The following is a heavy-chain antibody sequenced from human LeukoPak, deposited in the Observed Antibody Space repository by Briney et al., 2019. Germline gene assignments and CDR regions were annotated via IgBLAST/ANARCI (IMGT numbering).Heavy chain of an antibody. Sequence: SETLSLTCTVSGGSISSYYWSWIRQPPGKGLEWIGYIYYSGSTNYNPSLKSRVTISVDTSKNQFSLKLSSVTAADTAVYYCASVIAVAGTDYFDYWGQGTLVTVSS. V-gene: IGHV4-59*08. CDR2: IYYSGST. D-gene: IGHD6-19*01. CDR3: ASVIAVAGTDYFDY. J-gene: IGHJ4*02. CDR1: GGSISSYY.